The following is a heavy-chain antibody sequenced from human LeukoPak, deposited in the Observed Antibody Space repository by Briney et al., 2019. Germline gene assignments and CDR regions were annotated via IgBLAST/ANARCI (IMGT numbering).Heavy chain of an antibody. CDR1: GFTFSSYA. D-gene: IGHD1-26*01. CDR2: ISGSGGST. CDR3: ALHHGSYYLGRWFDP. J-gene: IGHJ5*02. V-gene: IGHV3-23*01. Sequence: GGSLRLSCAASGFTFSSYAMSWVRQAPGKGLAWVSAISGSGGSTYYADSVKGRFTISRDNSKNTLYLQMNSLRAEDTAVHYCALHHGSYYLGRWFDPWGQGTLVTVSS.